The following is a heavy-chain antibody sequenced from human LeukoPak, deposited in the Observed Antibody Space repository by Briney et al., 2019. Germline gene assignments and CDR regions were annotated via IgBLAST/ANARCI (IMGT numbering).Heavy chain of an antibody. D-gene: IGHD2-21*02. Sequence: PGGSLRLSCAASGFTFSDYYMSWLRQAPGKGLEWVSYISSSGSTIYYADSVKGRFTISRDNAKNSLYLQMNSLRAEDTAVYYCARDAVTADYYYGMDVWGQGTTVTVSS. CDR2: ISSSGSTI. J-gene: IGHJ6*02. V-gene: IGHV3-11*01. CDR3: ARDAVTADYYYGMDV. CDR1: GFTFSDYY.